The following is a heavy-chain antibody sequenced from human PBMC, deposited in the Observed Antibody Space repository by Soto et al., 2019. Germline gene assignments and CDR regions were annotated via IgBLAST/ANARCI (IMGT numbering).Heavy chain of an antibody. J-gene: IGHJ4*02. Sequence: SETLSLTCTVSGGSISSYYWSWIRQPPGKGLEWIGYIYYSGSTNYNPSLKSRVTISVDTSKNQFSLKLSSVTAADTAVYYCARDRGSGWYRDFDYWGQGTLVTVSS. CDR2: IYYSGST. CDR3: ARDRGSGWYRDFDY. V-gene: IGHV4-59*01. D-gene: IGHD6-19*01. CDR1: GGSISSYY.